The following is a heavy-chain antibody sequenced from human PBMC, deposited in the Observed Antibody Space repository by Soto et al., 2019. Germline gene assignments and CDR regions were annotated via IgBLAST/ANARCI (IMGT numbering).Heavy chain of an antibody. CDR3: AKEGAGIDY. J-gene: IGHJ4*02. Sequence: GSLRLSVASSGFTFSSYGMPWVRQAPGKGLEWVAVISYDGSNKYYADSVKGRFTISRDNSKNTLYLQMNSLRAEDTAVYYCAKEGAGIDYWGQGTLVTVSS. CDR1: GFTFSSYG. D-gene: IGHD3-16*01. V-gene: IGHV3-30*18. CDR2: ISYDGSNK.